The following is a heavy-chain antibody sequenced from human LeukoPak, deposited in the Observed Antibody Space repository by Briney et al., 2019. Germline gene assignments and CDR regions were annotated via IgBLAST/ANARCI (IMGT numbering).Heavy chain of an antibody. CDR3: AREVYYYDSIGFDS. CDR2: ISGYNANT. J-gene: IGHJ4*02. CDR1: GYTFTSYG. Sequence: ASVKVSCKASGYTFTSYGISWVRQAPGQGLEWMGWISGYNANTNSAQKLQGRVTMTTDTSTSTAYMELRSLRSDDTAVYYCAREVYYYDSIGFDSWGQGTLVTVSS. V-gene: IGHV1-18*01. D-gene: IGHD3-22*01.